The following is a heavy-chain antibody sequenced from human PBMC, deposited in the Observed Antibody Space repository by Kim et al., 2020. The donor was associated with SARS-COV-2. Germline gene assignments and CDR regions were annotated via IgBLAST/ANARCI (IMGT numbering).Heavy chain of an antibody. Sequence: SETLSLTCTVSGGSISSGGYYWSWIRQHPGKGLEWIGYIYYSGSTYYNPSLKSRVTISVDTSKNQFSLKLSSVTAADTAVYYCARDRVLTMIAGDGMDVWGQGTTVTVSS. V-gene: IGHV4-31*03. J-gene: IGHJ6*02. CDR1: GGSISSGGYY. D-gene: IGHD3-22*01. CDR2: IYYSGST. CDR3: ARDRVLTMIAGDGMDV.